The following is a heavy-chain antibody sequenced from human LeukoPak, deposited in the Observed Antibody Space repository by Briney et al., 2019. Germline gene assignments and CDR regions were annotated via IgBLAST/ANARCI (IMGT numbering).Heavy chain of an antibody. CDR1: GYTLTELS. D-gene: IGHD1-26*01. CDR3: ATSRKWELLRRDAFDI. J-gene: IGHJ3*02. V-gene: IGHV1-24*01. CDR2: FDPEDGET. Sequence: ASVKVSCKVSGYTLTELSMHWVRQAPGKGLEWMGGFDPEDGETIYAQKFQGRVTMTEDTPTDTAYMELSSLRSEDTAVYYCATSRKWELLRRDAFDIWGQGTMVTVSS.